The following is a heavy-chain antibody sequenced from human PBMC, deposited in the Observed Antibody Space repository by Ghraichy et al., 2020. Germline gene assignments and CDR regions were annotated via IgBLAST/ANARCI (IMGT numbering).Heavy chain of an antibody. CDR2: IRYDGSNK. D-gene: IGHD1-26*01. Sequence: GSLRLSCAASGFTFSSYGMHWVRQAPGKGLEWVAFIRYDGSNKYYADSVKGRFTISRDNSKNTLYLQMNSLRAEDTAVYYCAKDVGIVGATPHWFDPWGQGTLVTVSS. V-gene: IGHV3-30*02. CDR3: AKDVGIVGATPHWFDP. CDR1: GFTFSSYG. J-gene: IGHJ5*02.